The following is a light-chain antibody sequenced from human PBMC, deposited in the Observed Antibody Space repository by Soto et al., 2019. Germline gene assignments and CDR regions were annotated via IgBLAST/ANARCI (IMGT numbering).Light chain of an antibody. Sequence: QSVLTQPPSASGSPGQSVTISCTGTSSDVGNYNYVSWYQHHPGKAPKLMIYEVSKWPSGVPDRFSGSKSGNTASLTVSGLQAEDEADYYCTSYAGSNTDVFGTGTKVTVL. CDR3: TSYAGSNTDV. CDR1: SSDVGNYNY. CDR2: EVS. V-gene: IGLV2-8*01. J-gene: IGLJ1*01.